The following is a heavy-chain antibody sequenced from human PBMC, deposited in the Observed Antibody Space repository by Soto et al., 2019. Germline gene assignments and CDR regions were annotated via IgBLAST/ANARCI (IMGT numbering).Heavy chain of an antibody. J-gene: IGHJ4*02. D-gene: IGHD3-22*01. V-gene: IGHV1-46*01. CDR2: INPSGGST. CDR3: ASSGSFYDSSGYFAY. CDR1: GYTFTSYY. Sequence: ASVKVSCKASGYTFTSYYMHWVRQAPGQGLEWMGIINPSGGSTSYAQKFQGRVTMTRDTSTSTVYMELSSLRSEDTAVYYCASSGSFYDSSGYFAYWGQGTLVTVSS.